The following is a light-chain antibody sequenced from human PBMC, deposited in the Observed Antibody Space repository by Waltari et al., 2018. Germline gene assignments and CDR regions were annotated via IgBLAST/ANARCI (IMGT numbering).Light chain of an antibody. CDR2: RND. CDR1: SSNIGNNV. V-gene: IGLV1-44*01. Sequence: QSVLTQPPSESGTPGQRVTISCSGSSSNIGNNVVNWYQQVPGTTPKLLIDRNDQRPSGVPDRISGSKSGTSASLAISGLQSEDEAHYYCAAWDDSLNGRWVFGGGTKLTVL. CDR3: AAWDDSLNGRWV. J-gene: IGLJ2*01.